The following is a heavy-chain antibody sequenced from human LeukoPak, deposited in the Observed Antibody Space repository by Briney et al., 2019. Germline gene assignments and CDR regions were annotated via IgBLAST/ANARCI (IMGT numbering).Heavy chain of an antibody. D-gene: IGHD3-22*01. J-gene: IGHJ4*02. V-gene: IGHV7-4-1*02. CDR1: GYSFTDYY. CDR2: VDTNTGNP. CDR3: TCNYDSSGYFRY. Sequence: ASVKVSCKASGYSFTDYYMHWMRQATGQGLEWMGWVDTNTGNPTYAQGFTGRFVFSSDTSVSTAYLQINSLQAEDTAVYYCTCNYDSSGYFRYWGQGALITVSS.